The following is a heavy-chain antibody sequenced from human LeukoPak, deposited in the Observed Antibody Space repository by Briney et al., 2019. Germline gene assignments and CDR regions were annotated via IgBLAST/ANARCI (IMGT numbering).Heavy chain of an antibody. CDR2: ISGSSTYT. CDR1: GFTFYDYY. CDR3: ARGYCSGGSCYYFDY. D-gene: IGHD2-15*01. Sequence: PGGSLRLSCAASGFTFYDYYMSWIRQAPGKGLEWISYISGSSTYTNYADSVRGRFTISRDNAKNSLYLQMNGLRAEDTAVYYCARGYCSGGSCYYFDYWGQGTLVAVSS. V-gene: IGHV3-11*06. J-gene: IGHJ4*02.